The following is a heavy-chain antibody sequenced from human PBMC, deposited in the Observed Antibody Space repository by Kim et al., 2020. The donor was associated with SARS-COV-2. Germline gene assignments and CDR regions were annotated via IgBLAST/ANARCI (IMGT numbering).Heavy chain of an antibody. D-gene: IGHD1-26*01. CDR2: A. CDR3: ARGGASAAFDY. Sequence: ANNPSKFQGRGTITADKSTGTAYMELSSLRSEDTAVYYCARGGASAAFDYWGQGTLVTVSS. J-gene: IGHJ4*02. V-gene: IGHV1-69*04.